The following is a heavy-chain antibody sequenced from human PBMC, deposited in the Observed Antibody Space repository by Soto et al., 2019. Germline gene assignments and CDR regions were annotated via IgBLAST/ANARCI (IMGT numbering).Heavy chain of an antibody. D-gene: IGHD4-17*01. CDR2: IYPGDSDT. CDR3: ARHLSRDYGYYFDN. CDR1: GYSFTSYW. V-gene: IGHV5-51*01. J-gene: IGHJ4*02. Sequence: PGESLKISCKGSGYSFTSYWIGWVRQMSGKGLEWMGIIYPGDSDTRYSPSFQGQVTMSADKSISTAYLQWNSLKASDTAMYYCARHLSRDYGYYFDNWGPGXLVTVSS.